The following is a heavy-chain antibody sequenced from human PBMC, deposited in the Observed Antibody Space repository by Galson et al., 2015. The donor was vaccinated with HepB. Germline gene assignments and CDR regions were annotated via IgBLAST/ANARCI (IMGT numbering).Heavy chain of an antibody. CDR3: AKDSGGGRFLEWLDYYYYYMDV. Sequence: SLRLSCAASGFTFSSYAMSWVRQAPGKGLEWVPAISGSGGSTYYADSVKGRFTISRDNSKNTLYLQMNSLRAEDTAVYYCAKDSGGGRFLEWLDYYYYYMDVWGKGTTVTVSS. CDR1: GFTFSSYA. CDR2: ISGSGGST. D-gene: IGHD3-3*01. J-gene: IGHJ6*03. V-gene: IGHV3-23*01.